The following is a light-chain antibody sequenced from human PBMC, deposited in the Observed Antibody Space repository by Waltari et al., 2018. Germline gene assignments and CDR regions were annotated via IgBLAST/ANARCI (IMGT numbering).Light chain of an antibody. J-gene: IGKJ4*01. CDR3: QQYANLPLT. V-gene: IGKV1-33*01. Sequence: DIQMTQSPSYLSASVGDRVTITCQASQDITIKLNWFQQKSGKAPQVLIFDASNSQAAVPSRFSGRGYGTNFAFTITSLQPEDVGTYYCQQYANLPLTFGGGTRVEIK. CDR1: QDITIK. CDR2: DAS.